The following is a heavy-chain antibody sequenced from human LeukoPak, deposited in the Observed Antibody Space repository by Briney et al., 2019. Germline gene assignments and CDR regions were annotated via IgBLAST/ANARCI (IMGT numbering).Heavy chain of an antibody. CDR1: GYTFTGYY. CDR2: INPNSGGT. D-gene: IGHD3-16*02. V-gene: IGHV1-2*02. CDR3: ARDRLRLGELSPDFDY. J-gene: IGHJ4*02. Sequence: ASVKVSCKASGYTFTGYYMHWVRQAPGQGLEWMGWINPNSGGTNYAQKFQGRVTMTTDTSTSTAYMELRSLRSDDTAVYYCARDRLRLGELSPDFDYWGQGTLVTVSS.